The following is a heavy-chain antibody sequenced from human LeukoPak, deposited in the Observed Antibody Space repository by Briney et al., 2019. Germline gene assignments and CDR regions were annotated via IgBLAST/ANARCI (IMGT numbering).Heavy chain of an antibody. Sequence: ASVKVSCKASGYTFTSYGISWVRQAPGQGLEWMGWISGYTGNTNYAQKLQGRVTMTTDTSTSTAYMELRSLRSDDTAVYYCAREGHCSSTVYYDPYNWFDPWGQGTLVTVSS. V-gene: IGHV1-18*01. CDR3: AREGHCSSTVYYDPYNWFDP. CDR2: ISGYTGNT. J-gene: IGHJ5*02. D-gene: IGHD2-2*01. CDR1: GYTFTSYG.